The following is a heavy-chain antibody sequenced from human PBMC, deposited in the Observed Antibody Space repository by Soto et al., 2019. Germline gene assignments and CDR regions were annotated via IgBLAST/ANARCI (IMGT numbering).Heavy chain of an antibody. J-gene: IGHJ6*02. Sequence: GGSLRLSCAASGFTFSSYWMHWVRQAPGKGLVWVSRINSDGSSTSYADSVKGRFTISRDNAKNTLYLQMNSLRAEDTAVYYCAREDDIIYYYYGMDVWGQGTTVTVSS. D-gene: IGHD3-9*01. CDR1: GFTFSSYW. CDR2: INSDGSST. V-gene: IGHV3-74*01. CDR3: AREDDIIYYYYGMDV.